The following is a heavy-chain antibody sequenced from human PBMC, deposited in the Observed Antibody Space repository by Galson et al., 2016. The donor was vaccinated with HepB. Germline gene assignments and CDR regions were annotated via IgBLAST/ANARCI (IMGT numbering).Heavy chain of an antibody. D-gene: IGHD3-3*01. J-gene: IGHJ6*02. CDR1: GGSISSSSYY. V-gene: IGHV3-11*01. Sequence: LSLTCTVSGGSISSSSYYWGWIRQAPGKGLEWLSYISSSGSTIYYADSVKGRFTISRDNAKSSLYLQMNSLRAEDTAVYYCARVMVDYHYWSNKPKHYYSGMDVWGQGTTVTVSS. CDR3: ARVMVDYHYWSNKPKHYYSGMDV. CDR2: ISSSGSTI.